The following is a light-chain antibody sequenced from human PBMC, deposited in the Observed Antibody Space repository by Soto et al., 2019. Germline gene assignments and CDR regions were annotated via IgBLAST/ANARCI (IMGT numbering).Light chain of an antibody. CDR3: LLSYSGARHVV. V-gene: IGLV7-46*01. CDR2: DTS. CDR1: TGAVTSGHS. Sequence: QAVVTQEPSLTVSPGGTVTLTCGSSTGAVTSGHSPYWFQQKPGQAPRTLIYDTSNKHSWTPARFSGSLLGGKAALTLSGAQPEDEAEYYCLLSYSGARHVVFGGGTKLTVL. J-gene: IGLJ2*01.